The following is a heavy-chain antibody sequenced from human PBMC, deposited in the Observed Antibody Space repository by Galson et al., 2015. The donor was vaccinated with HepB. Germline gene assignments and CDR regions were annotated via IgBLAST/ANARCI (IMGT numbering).Heavy chain of an antibody. CDR1: GFTFSSYA. J-gene: IGHJ6*02. CDR2: ISYDGSNK. Sequence: SLRLSCAASGFTFSSYAMHWVRQAPGKGLEWVAVISYDGSNKYYEDSVKGRFTISRDNSKNTLYLQMNSLRAEDTAVYYCARGAFYSSTFYYYGLDVWGQGTTVTVSS. V-gene: IGHV3-30*04. D-gene: IGHD6-13*01. CDR3: ARGAFYSSTFYYYGLDV.